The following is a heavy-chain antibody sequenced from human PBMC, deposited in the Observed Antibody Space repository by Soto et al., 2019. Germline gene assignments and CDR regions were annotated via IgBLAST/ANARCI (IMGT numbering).Heavy chain of an antibody. J-gene: IGHJ4*02. Sequence: EVQLLESGGGLVQPGGSLRLSCAVSGFTFSSFAMSWVRQAPGKGLEWVTVISSSGGTTYYADSVKGRFTISRDNSKNTLYLQMNSLRAVDAAVYCCARDYGYACAYWGQGTLVTVSS. V-gene: IGHV3-23*01. CDR3: ARDYGYACAY. D-gene: IGHD3-16*01. CDR1: GFTFSSFA. CDR2: ISSSGGTT.